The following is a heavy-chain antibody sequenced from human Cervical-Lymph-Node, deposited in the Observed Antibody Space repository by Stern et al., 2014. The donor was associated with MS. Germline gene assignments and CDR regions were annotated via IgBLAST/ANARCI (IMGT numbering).Heavy chain of an antibody. CDR2: IYYSGSS. J-gene: IGHJ3*02. D-gene: IGHD1-26*01. CDR3: ARDGPQVGGGSFDI. Sequence: VQLEESGPGLVKPSQTLSLTCTVSGGSISSGDYYWSWIRQHPGKGLEWIGYIYYSGSSYYNPSLKSRVTISLDTSKNQFSLKLSSVTAADTAVYYCARDGPQVGGGSFDIWGQGTMVTVSS. V-gene: IGHV4-31*03. CDR1: GGSISSGDYY.